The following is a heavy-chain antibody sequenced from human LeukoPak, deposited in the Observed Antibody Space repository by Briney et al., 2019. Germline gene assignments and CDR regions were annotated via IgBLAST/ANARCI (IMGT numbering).Heavy chain of an antibody. J-gene: IGHJ4*02. Sequence: GGPLRLSCAASGFTFSSYSMNWVRQAPGKGLEWVSSISSSSSYIYYADSVKGRFTISRDNAKDSLYLQMNSLRAEDTAVYYCARSRSRTLDYWGQGTLVTVSS. CDR2: ISSSSSYI. CDR1: GFTFSSYS. D-gene: IGHD2-2*01. V-gene: IGHV3-21*01. CDR3: ARSRSRTLDY.